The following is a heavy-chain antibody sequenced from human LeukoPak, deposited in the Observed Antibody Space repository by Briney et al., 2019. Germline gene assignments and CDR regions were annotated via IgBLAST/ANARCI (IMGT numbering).Heavy chain of an antibody. CDR1: GFTVRSNY. CDR3: ARDYFDSSGYLAY. J-gene: IGHJ4*02. D-gene: IGHD3-22*01. V-gene: IGHV3-66*01. CDR2: IFGGGST. Sequence: GRSLRLSCAASGFTVRSNYIIWVRQAPGKGLEWVSVIFGGGSTYYADSVKGRFTISRDNSKNTVYLQMNSLRSEDTAVYYCARDYFDSSGYLAYWGQGTLVTVSS.